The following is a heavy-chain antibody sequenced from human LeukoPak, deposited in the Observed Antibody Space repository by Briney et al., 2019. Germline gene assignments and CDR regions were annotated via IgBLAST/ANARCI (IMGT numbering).Heavy chain of an antibody. V-gene: IGHV3-23*01. CDR3: VKDRIPVAGRQDIWDY. Sequence: GGSLRLSCVGAGFTFSNYAMTWVRQAPGKGLGWVSGISGSGDRTYYADSVKGRFTISRDNSKNTLYLQMNSLTDDDSAVYYCVKDRIPVAGRQDIWDYWGQGTLVTVSS. D-gene: IGHD6-19*01. CDR1: GFTFSNYA. CDR2: ISGSGDRT. J-gene: IGHJ4*02.